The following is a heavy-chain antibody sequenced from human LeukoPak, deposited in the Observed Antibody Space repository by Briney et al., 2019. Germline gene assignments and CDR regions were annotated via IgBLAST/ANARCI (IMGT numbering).Heavy chain of an antibody. CDR1: GFTFDDYG. V-gene: IGHV3-20*04. CDR3: ASPFSYYNDGSGYHPYGMDV. J-gene: IGHJ6*02. D-gene: IGHD3-22*01. CDR2: INWNGGST. Sequence: GGSLRLSCAASGFTFDDYGMSWVRQAPGKGLEWVSGINWNGGSTGYTDSVKGRFTISRDNAKNSLYLQIDSLRAEDTAVYYCASPFSYYNDGSGYHPYGMDVWGQGTTVTVSS.